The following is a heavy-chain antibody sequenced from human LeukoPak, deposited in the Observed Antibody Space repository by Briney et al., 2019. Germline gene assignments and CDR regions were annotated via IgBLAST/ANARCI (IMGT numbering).Heavy chain of an antibody. J-gene: IGHJ4*02. CDR2: IKQDGSEK. CDR1: GFTFSSYR. Sequence: GGSLRLSCAASGFTFSSYRMSWVRQAPGKGLEWVANIKQDGSEKYYVDSVKGRFTISKDNAKNSLYLQMNSLRAEDTAVYYCASASAVAGTPHFDYWGQGTLVTVSS. V-gene: IGHV3-7*01. CDR3: ASASAVAGTPHFDY. D-gene: IGHD6-19*01.